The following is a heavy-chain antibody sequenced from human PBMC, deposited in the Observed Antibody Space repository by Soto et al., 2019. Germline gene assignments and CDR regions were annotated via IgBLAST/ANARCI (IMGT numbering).Heavy chain of an antibody. J-gene: IGHJ4*02. CDR3: ARDQGGGWSNIDY. D-gene: IGHD6-19*01. CDR2: ISYSGTT. CDR1: GGSISSYY. Sequence: QVQLQESGPGLVKPSETLSLTCTVSGGSISSYYWSWIRQPPGQGLEGIGYISYSGTTNYNPSLKSRVTISVDTSKNQFSLKLSSVTAADTAVYYCARDQGGGWSNIDYWGQGTLVTVSS. V-gene: IGHV4-59*01.